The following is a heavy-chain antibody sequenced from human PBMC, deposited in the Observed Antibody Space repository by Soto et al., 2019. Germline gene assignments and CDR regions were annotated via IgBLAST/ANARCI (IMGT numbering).Heavy chain of an antibody. J-gene: IGHJ6*04. Sequence: GGSLRLSCAASGFTFSSDSMSWVRQAPGKGLVWVSRINSNGSSTSYADSVKGRFTISRDNAKNTLYMQMNSLRAEDTAVYYCARDFITRPLWGKGTTVTVSS. CDR3: ARDFITRPL. D-gene: IGHD3-22*01. CDR2: INSNGSST. CDR1: GFTFSSDS. V-gene: IGHV3-74*01.